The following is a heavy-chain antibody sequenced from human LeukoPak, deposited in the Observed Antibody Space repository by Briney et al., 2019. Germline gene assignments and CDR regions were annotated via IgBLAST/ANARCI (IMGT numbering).Heavy chain of an antibody. CDR1: GYTFTGYY. Sequence: GASVKVSCKASGYTFTGYYMHWVRQAPGQGLEWLGRINPNSGDTNYAQKFQGRVTVTRDASISTAYMELSRLRSDDTAVNYCARGAYSGSYYGSYWGQGTLVTVSS. CDR3: ARGAYSGSYYGSY. D-gene: IGHD1-26*01. CDR2: INPNSGDT. V-gene: IGHV1-2*06. J-gene: IGHJ4*02.